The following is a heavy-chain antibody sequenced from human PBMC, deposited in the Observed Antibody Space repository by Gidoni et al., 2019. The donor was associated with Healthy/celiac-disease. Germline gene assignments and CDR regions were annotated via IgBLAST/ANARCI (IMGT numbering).Heavy chain of an antibody. D-gene: IGHD1-1*01. CDR1: GGSISSSSYY. V-gene: IGHV4-39*01. CDR3: ARSRSYNWNPNWFDP. J-gene: IGHJ5*02. CDR2: IYYSGST. Sequence: QLQLQESGPGLVKPSETLSLTCTVSGGSISSSSYYWGWIRQPPGKGLEWIGSIYYSGSTYYNPSLKSRVTISVDTSKNQFSLKLSSVTAADTAVYYCARSRSYNWNPNWFDPWGQGTLVTVSS.